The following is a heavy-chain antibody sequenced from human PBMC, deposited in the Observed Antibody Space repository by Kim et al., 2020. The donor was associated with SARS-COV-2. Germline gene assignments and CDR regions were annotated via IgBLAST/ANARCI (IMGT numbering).Heavy chain of an antibody. CDR3: AKDLRGGYYDSSGYFDDAFDI. J-gene: IGHJ3*02. CDR2: ISGSGGST. Sequence: GGSLRLSCAASGFTFSSYAMSWVRQAPGKGLEWVSAISGSGGSTYYADSVKGRFTISRDNSKNTLYLQMNSLRAEDTAVYYCAKDLRGGYYDSSGYFDDAFDIWGQGTMVTVSS. D-gene: IGHD3-22*01. CDR1: GFTFSSYA. V-gene: IGHV3-23*01.